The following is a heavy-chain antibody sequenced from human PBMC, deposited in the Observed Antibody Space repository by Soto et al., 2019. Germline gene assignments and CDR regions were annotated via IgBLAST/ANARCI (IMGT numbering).Heavy chain of an antibody. CDR3: VRDSPIGSTYSGYDGIDY. D-gene: IGHD5-12*01. CDR1: GGTFSNDI. CDR2: IIPLLDIA. Sequence: GASVKVSCKVSGGTFSNDIITWVRQAPGQGLEWMGRIIPLLDIANYAQKFQGRVTITADKSTSTAYMELNSLRSEDTAVYYCVRDSPIGSTYSGYDGIDYWGQGTLVTVSS. J-gene: IGHJ4*02. V-gene: IGHV1-69*04.